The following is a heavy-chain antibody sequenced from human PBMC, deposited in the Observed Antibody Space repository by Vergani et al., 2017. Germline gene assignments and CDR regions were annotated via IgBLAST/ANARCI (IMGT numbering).Heavy chain of an antibody. CDR1: GYTFTGYY. Sequence: QVQLVQSGAEVKKPGASVKVSCKASGYTFTGYYMHWVRQAPGQGLEWMGWINPNSGGTNYAQKFQGWVTMTRDTSISTAYMELSRLRSDDTAVYYCAVDYYDSGGPGYYFDYWGQGTLVTVSS. J-gene: IGHJ4*02. CDR3: AVDYYDSGGPGYYFDY. V-gene: IGHV1-2*04. D-gene: IGHD3-22*01. CDR2: INPNSGGT.